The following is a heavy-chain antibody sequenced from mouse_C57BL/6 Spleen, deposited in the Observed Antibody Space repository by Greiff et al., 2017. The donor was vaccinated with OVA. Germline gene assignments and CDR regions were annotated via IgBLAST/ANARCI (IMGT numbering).Heavy chain of an antibody. D-gene: IGHD3-2*02. V-gene: IGHV1-64*01. Sequence: VQLQQPGAELVKPGASVKLSCKASGYTFTSYWMHWVKQRPGQGLEWIGMIHPNSGSTNYNEKFKSKATLTVDKSSSTAYMQLSSLTSEDSAVYCCSRPQAAWFAYWGQGTLVTVSA. J-gene: IGHJ3*01. CDR2: IHPNSGST. CDR3: SRPQAAWFAY. CDR1: GYTFTSYW.